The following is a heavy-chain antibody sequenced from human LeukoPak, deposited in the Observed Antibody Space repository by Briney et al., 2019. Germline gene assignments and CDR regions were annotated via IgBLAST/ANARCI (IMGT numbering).Heavy chain of an antibody. CDR3: ARASLVISSVAARPRFLLY. D-gene: IGHD6-6*01. Sequence: GASVKVSCKASGYTFTGYYMHWVRQAPGQGLEWMGWINPNRGGTNYAQKFQGRVTMTRDTSISTAYMELSRLRSDDTAVYYCARASLVISSVAARPRFLLYWGQGTLVTVSS. J-gene: IGHJ4*02. CDR2: INPNRGGT. CDR1: GYTFTGYY. V-gene: IGHV1-2*02.